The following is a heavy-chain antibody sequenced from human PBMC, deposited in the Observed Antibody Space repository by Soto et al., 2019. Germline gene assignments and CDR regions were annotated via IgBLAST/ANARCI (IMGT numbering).Heavy chain of an antibody. CDR2: ISTYNGDT. CDR3: AREGVAPYYYYGMDV. D-gene: IGHD5-12*01. Sequence: ASVKVSCKASGYTFTIFGISWVRQAPGQGLEWMGWISTYNGDTNYAQTFQGRVTMTTDTSTSTVHMEVRSLRSDDTAVYYCAREGVAPYYYYGMDVWGQGTPVTVSS. CDR1: GYTFTIFG. J-gene: IGHJ6*02. V-gene: IGHV1-18*01.